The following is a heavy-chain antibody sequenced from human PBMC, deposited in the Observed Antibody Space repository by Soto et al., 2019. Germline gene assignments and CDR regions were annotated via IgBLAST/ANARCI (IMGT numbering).Heavy chain of an antibody. Sequence: ASVKVPCKASGYTFSGFYMHWVRQAPGQGLEWMGWINPNSGGTKSAEKFQGRVTMTRDTSISTAYMELSRLTSDDTAVYYCASAAVTGTGGLDFWGQGTQVTVSS. J-gene: IGHJ4*02. D-gene: IGHD6-19*01. CDR2: INPNSGGT. CDR3: ASAAVTGTGGLDF. V-gene: IGHV1-2*02. CDR1: GYTFSGFY.